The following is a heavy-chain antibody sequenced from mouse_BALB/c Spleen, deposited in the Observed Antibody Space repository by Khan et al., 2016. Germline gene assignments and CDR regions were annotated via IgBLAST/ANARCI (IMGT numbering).Heavy chain of an antibody. CDR2: INPGSGGT. Sequence: QVQLQQPGAELVRPGTSVKVSCKASGYAFTNYLIEWVQQRPGQGLEWLGVINPGSGGTNYHEKFKGKATLTADNSSSTTYRQLSSLTSDDSAVYFCARGYDWYFDVWGAGTTVTVSS. V-gene: IGHV1-54*01. CDR3: ARGYDWYFDV. D-gene: IGHD2-14*01. CDR1: GYAFTNYL. J-gene: IGHJ1*01.